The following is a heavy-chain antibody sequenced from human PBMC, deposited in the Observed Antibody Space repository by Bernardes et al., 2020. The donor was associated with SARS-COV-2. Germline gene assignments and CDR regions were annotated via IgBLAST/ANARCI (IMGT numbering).Heavy chain of an antibody. J-gene: IGHJ6*02. CDR3: ARDTIVVVPAAIEGAAPAAYYDGMEV. V-gene: IGHV3-11*01. D-gene: IGHD2-2*02. CDR1: GFTFSDYY. Sequence: GSSLRVCCAASGFTFSDYYMSWIRQAPGKGLEWVSYISSSGSTIYYADSVKGRFTISRDNAKNSLYLQMNSLRAEDTAVYYCARDTIVVVPAAIEGAAPAAYYDGMEVWGQGTTVTVSS. CDR2: ISSSGSTI.